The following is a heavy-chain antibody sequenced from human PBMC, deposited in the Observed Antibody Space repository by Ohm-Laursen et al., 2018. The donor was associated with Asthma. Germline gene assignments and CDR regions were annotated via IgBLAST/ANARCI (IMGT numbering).Heavy chain of an antibody. CDR3: SREIGDPPGMDV. CDR2: ISSSSSYI. Sequence: GSLRLSCSASGFTFSSYSMNWVHQAPGKGLEWVSSISSSSSYIYYADSVKGRFTISRDNAKNSLYLQMNSLRAEDTAVYYCSREIGDPPGMDVWGQGTTVTVSS. D-gene: IGHD4-17*01. V-gene: IGHV3-21*01. CDR1: GFTFSSYS. J-gene: IGHJ6*02.